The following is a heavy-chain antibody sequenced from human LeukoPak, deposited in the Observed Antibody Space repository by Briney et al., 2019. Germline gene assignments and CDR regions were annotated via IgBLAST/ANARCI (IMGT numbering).Heavy chain of an antibody. CDR3: AKDLRGRYFDWLYYGMDV. J-gene: IGHJ6*02. CDR1: GFTVSNNY. D-gene: IGHD3-9*01. CDR2: IYNDGST. V-gene: IGHV3-53*05. Sequence: GGSLRLSCAASGFTVSNNYMSWVRQAPGKGLEWVSVIYNDGSTYYADSVKGRFTISRDNSKNTLYLQMNSLRAEDTAVYYCAKDLRGRYFDWLYYGMDVWGQGTTVTVSS.